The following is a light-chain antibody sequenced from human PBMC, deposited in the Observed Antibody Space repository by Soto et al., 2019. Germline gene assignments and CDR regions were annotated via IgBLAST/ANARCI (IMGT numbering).Light chain of an antibody. J-gene: IGLJ1*01. V-gene: IGLV2-14*01. CDR2: EVT. Sequence: QSALTQPASVSGSPGQSISIYCTCTSGDVGGYDYVSWYQQHPDKAPKLMIYEVTKRPSWVSNRFSGSKSGNTASLTISGLQPEDEADYYCSSHTSGSTRVFGSGTKLTVL. CDR1: SGDVGGYDY. CDR3: SSHTSGSTRV.